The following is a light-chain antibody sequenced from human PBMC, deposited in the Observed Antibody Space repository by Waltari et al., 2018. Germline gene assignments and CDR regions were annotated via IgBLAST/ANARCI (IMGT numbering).Light chain of an antibody. Sequence: DIQMTQSPSTLSASVGDRVTITCRASQSIGSWLAWYQQKPGKAPELLSYKASTLESGVTSRFSGSASGTEFTLPISSLQADDFATYYCKEYHISSTFGQGTKLEIQ. CDR3: KEYHISST. J-gene: IGKJ2*01. CDR2: KAS. CDR1: QSIGSW. V-gene: IGKV1-5*03.